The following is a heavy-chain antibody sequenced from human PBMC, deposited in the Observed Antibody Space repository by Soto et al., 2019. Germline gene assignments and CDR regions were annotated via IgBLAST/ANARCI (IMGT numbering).Heavy chain of an antibody. CDR3: ARAEVYTSSWYAMDV. V-gene: IGHV1-18*01. CDR2: ISGYNGNT. CDR1: GYVFSTYG. J-gene: IGHJ6*02. D-gene: IGHD6-13*01. Sequence: QAQLVQSGAEVKKPGASVKVSCKASGYVFSTYGITWVRQAPGQGLEWMGWISGYNGNTDDGQKLQGRVTLTIDASTTTAYMDLRNLKSDDTAVYYCARAEVYTSSWYAMDVWGQGTTVLVSS.